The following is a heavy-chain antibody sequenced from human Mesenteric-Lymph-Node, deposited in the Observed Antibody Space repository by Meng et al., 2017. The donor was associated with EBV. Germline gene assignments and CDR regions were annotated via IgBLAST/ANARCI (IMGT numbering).Heavy chain of an antibody. CDR1: GFTFSNAW. Sequence: VPVVGSGEGLEKPGRSLSSSCGASGFTFSNAWMSWVRQAPGKGLEWVGRIKSKTDGGTTDYAAPVKGRFTISRDDSKNTLYLQMNSLKTEDTAVYYCTPTTGTALGYWGQGTLVTVSS. D-gene: IGHD1-1*01. V-gene: IGHV3-15*01. CDR3: TPTTGTALGY. J-gene: IGHJ4*02. CDR2: IKSKTDGGTT.